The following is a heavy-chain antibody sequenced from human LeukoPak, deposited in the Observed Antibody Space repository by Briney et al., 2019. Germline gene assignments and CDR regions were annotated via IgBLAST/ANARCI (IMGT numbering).Heavy chain of an antibody. CDR1: GFSFSGHW. Sequence: GGSLRLSCIASGFSFSGHWMHWARQLPGKGLVWVSRISPTGSTTSYADSVKGRFTVSRDNAKNTLYLQVNNLRTEDTAVYYCARGPNSNWSGLDFWGQGTLLTVSS. D-gene: IGHD6-6*01. J-gene: IGHJ4*02. CDR2: ISPTGSTT. CDR3: ARGPNSNWSGLDF. V-gene: IGHV3-74*01.